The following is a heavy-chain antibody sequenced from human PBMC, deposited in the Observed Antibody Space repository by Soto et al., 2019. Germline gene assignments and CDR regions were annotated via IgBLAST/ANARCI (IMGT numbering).Heavy chain of an antibody. V-gene: IGHV3-48*02. J-gene: IGHJ3*02. CDR2: ISVGGGSI. CDR1: GFTFRDYA. D-gene: IGHD2-15*01. CDR3: VRNHRWAFDI. Sequence: EVQLVESGGGLVQPGGSLRVSCIDSGFTFRDYAFNWVRQAPGKGLEWVSYISVGGGSIFYADSVKGRFTISRDDARNSVYLQMNTLRHEVTAVYHCVRNHRWAFDIWGQGTGVTVSS.